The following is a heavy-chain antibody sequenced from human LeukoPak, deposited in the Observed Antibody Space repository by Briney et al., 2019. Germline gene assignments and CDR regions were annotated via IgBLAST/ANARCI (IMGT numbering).Heavy chain of an antibody. CDR1: GGTFSSYA. V-gene: IGHV1-69*05. CDR2: IIPIFGTA. D-gene: IGHD2-2*01. CDR3: ARGPPRGYCSSTSCHFLDY. J-gene: IGHJ4*02. Sequence: SVKVSCKASGGTFSSYAISWVRQTPGQGLEWMGGIIPIFGTANYAQKFQGRVTITTDESTSTAYMELSSLRSEDTAVYYCARGPPRGYCSSTSCHFLDYWGQGTLVTVSS.